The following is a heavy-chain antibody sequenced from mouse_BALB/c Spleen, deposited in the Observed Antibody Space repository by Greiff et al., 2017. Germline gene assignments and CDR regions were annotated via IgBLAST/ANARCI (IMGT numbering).Heavy chain of an antibody. CDR3: ARDAYRYSWYFDV. D-gene: IGHD2-14*01. Sequence: VQRVESGPGLVAPSQSLSITCTVSGFSLTSYGVHWVRQPPGKGLEWLGVIWAGGSTNYNSALMSRLSISKDNSKSQVFLKMNSLQTDDTAMYYCARDAYRYSWYFDVWGAGTTVTVSS. CDR2: IWAGGST. J-gene: IGHJ1*01. V-gene: IGHV2-9*02. CDR1: GFSLTSYG.